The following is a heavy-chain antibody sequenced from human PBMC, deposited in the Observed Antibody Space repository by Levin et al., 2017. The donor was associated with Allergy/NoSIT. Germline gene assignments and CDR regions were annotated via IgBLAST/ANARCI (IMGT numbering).Heavy chain of an antibody. J-gene: IGHJ4*02. Sequence: GGSLRLSCAASGFTFSSYAMHWVRQAPGKGLEWVAVISYDGSNKYYADSVKGRFTISRDNSKNTLYLQMNSLRAEDTAVYYCARDYFRLVITMFDYWGQGTLVTVSS. CDR3: ARDYFRLVITMFDY. D-gene: IGHD3/OR15-3a*01. CDR2: ISYDGSNK. CDR1: GFTFSSYA. V-gene: IGHV3-30-3*01.